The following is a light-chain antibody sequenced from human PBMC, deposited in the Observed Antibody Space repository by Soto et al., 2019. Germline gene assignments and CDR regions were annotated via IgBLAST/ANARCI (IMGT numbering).Light chain of an antibody. V-gene: IGKV3-20*01. CDR2: DAS. CDR1: QSVSSY. J-gene: IGKJ4*01. Sequence: SGLTQSRATLSLSPGEIATLACRASQSVSSYLAWYQQKPGQAPRLLIYDASTRATGIPDRFSGSAYGTVFTRPSSRLEPEDFAVYYCQQYGTLPLTFGGGTKVDIK. CDR3: QQYGTLPLT.